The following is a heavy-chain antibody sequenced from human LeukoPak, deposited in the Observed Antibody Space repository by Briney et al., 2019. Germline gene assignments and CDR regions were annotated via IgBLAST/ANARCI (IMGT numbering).Heavy chain of an antibody. CDR1: VFTFSYYA. Sequence: PGGSLRLSCAASVFTFSYYAMRWVRQAPGKGLEGVSVVSCGGGNKYYADSVRGRFTISRDNSKNTVYLQMNSLRADDTAVYYCAKERASYTNPYYFDYWGQGTLVTVSS. V-gene: IGHV3-23*01. CDR3: AKERASYTNPYYFDY. CDR2: VSCGGGNK. J-gene: IGHJ4*02. D-gene: IGHD3-16*02.